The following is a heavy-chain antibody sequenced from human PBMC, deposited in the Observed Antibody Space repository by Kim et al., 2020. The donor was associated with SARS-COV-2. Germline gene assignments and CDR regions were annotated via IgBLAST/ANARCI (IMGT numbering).Heavy chain of an antibody. J-gene: IGHJ1*01. CDR3: AKDRNRFGELFYHFQH. D-gene: IGHD3-10*01. V-gene: IGHV3-9*01. Sequence: SVKGRFTISRDNAKNSLYLQMNSLRAEDTALYYCAKDRNRFGELFYHFQHWGQGTLVTVSS.